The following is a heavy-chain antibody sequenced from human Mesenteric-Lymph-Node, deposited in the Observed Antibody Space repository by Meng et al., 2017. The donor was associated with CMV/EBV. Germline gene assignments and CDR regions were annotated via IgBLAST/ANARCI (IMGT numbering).Heavy chain of an antibody. CDR3: ARDWSRDGELLRYFDY. CDR2: IYYSGST. J-gene: IGHJ4*02. CDR1: GFTFSNYA. Sequence: GSLRLSCAASGFTFSNYAMSWVRQAPGKGLEWIGSIYYSGSTLYNPSLKSRVTMSVDTSKNHFSLRLSSMTAADTAVYYCARDWSRDGELLRYFDYWGQGSLVTVSS. D-gene: IGHD5-24*01. V-gene: IGHV4-39*07.